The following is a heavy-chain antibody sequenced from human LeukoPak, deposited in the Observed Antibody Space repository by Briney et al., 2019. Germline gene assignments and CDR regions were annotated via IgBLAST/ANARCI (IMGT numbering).Heavy chain of an antibody. V-gene: IGHV4-4*09. CDR1: GGSKSDHY. Sequence: SEALSLTCVVCGGSKSDHYWSWMRQTPATTRAGIGYLYATGYNNFSPSIKGRVAKSLETSKNHFSLRLRSVAAADTALYYCARPFRREYPDSGSSQYFHYIDVWGKGTTVVVSS. CDR2: LYATGYN. CDR3: ARPFRREYPDSGSSQYFHYIDV. J-gene: IGHJ6*03. D-gene: IGHD2-2*01.